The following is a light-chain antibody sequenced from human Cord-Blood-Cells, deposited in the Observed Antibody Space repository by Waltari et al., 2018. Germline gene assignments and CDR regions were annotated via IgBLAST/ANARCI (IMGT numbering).Light chain of an antibody. J-gene: IGLJ2*01. CDR3: CSYAGSSTFDVV. CDR1: SLDVWTYNL. Sequence: QSALTQPASVSGSPGQSITISCTGTSLDVWTYNLVSWYQQHPGKAPKLMFYEGSKRPSGVSNRFSGSKSGNTASLTISGLQAEDEADYYCCSYAGSSTFDVVFGGGTKLTVL. V-gene: IGLV2-23*03. CDR2: EGS.